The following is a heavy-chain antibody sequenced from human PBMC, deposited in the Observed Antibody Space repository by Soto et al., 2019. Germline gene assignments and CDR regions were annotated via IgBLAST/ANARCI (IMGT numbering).Heavy chain of an antibody. Sequence: EVQLLESGGGLVQPGGSLRLSCAASGVTLNSHAMSWVRQAPGRGLEWVSVISGSGGRTYYADSVRGRFTISRDDSKNNRYLQMNSLREEDTAKDYCAKDGREAAMVIWRGGSCNSDYNYGMDVWGQGNTVTVSS. CDR1: GVTLNSHA. CDR3: AKDGREAAMVIWRGGSCNSDYNYGMDV. V-gene: IGHV3-23*01. D-gene: IGHD2-15*01. J-gene: IGHJ6*02. CDR2: ISGSGGRT.